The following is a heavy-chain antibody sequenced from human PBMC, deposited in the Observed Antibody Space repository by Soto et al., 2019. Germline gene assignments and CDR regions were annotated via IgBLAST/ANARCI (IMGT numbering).Heavy chain of an antibody. V-gene: IGHV4-59*01. CDR2: VYYTGST. J-gene: IGHJ4*02. CDR1: GDSISTFY. CDR3: ARGRTVRNYADDSSDYFYFFDY. D-gene: IGHD3-22*01. Sequence: SSETLSLTCTVSGDSISTFYWGWMRQSPGKELEWIGYVYYTGSTNYNPSLKSRVTISVDRSKNQFSLKLTSANAADTAVYYCARGRTVRNYADDSSDYFYFFDYWGQGTQVTVSS.